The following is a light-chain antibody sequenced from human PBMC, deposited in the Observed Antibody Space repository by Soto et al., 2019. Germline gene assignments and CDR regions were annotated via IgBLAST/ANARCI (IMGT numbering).Light chain of an antibody. Sequence: DTQMTQSPSTLSASVGDRVTITCRASQGISSWLAWYQQKPGKAPSLLIYEASSLESGVPSRFSGTGSGTEFTFSITSLQPEDFGTCYCQQCYMGWTFGQGTKVDI. J-gene: IGKJ1*01. CDR2: EAS. CDR1: QGISSW. V-gene: IGKV1-5*03. CDR3: QQCYMGWT.